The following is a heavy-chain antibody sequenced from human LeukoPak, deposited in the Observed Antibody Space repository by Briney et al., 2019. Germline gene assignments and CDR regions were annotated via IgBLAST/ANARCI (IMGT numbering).Heavy chain of an antibody. V-gene: IGHV1-2*02. D-gene: IGHD2-15*01. CDR1: GYTFTGYY. CDR3: ARQMVASPSAFDY. CDR2: INPNSGGT. J-gene: IGHJ4*02. Sequence: ASVKVSFTASGYTFTGYYMHRVRQAPGQGLEWMGWINPNSGGTNYAQKFQGRVTMTRDTSISTAYMELSRLRSDDTAVYYCARQMVASPSAFDYWGQATLVTVSS.